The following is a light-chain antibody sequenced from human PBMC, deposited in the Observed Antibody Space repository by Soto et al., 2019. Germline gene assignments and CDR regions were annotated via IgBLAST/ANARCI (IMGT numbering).Light chain of an antibody. Sequence: QSVLTQPASVSGSPGQSISISGTGSTSDIGGYEYVSWYQQYPGKAPRLIIYAVHSRPSGVSNRFSGSKSGNTASLTISGLQAEDEADYHCSSYTPSSTYVFGTGTKLTVL. V-gene: IGLV2-14*03. CDR2: AVH. CDR3: SSYTPSSTYV. J-gene: IGLJ1*01. CDR1: TSDIGGYEY.